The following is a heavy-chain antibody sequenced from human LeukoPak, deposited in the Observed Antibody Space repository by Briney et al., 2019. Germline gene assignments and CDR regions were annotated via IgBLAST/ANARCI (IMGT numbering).Heavy chain of an antibody. CDR1: GGTFSSYA. CDR2: IIPIFGIA. D-gene: IGHD3-10*01. Sequence: ASVKVSCKASGGTFSSYAISWVRQAPGQGLEWMGKIIPIFGIANYAQKFQGRVTITADKSTSTAYMELSSLRSEDTAVYYCARDKTGLLWFGELPGNWCDPWGQGTLVTVSS. CDR3: ARDKTGLLWFGELPGNWCDP. J-gene: IGHJ5*02. V-gene: IGHV1-69*04.